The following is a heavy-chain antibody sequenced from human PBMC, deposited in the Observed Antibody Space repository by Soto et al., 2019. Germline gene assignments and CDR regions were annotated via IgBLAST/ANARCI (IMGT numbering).Heavy chain of an antibody. CDR1: GFAFSAYY. CDR2: ISESGTTI. Sequence: QVHLMESGGGLVKPGGSLRLSCAASGFAFSAYYMSWIRQAPGKGLEWLSYISESGTTIYYADSVKGRFTISRDNAKNSLYLQMNSLRVEDTAVYYCTRSDYDTSGYTDYRGQGTLVTVSS. CDR3: TRSDYDTSGYTDY. J-gene: IGHJ4*02. D-gene: IGHD3-22*01. V-gene: IGHV3-11*01.